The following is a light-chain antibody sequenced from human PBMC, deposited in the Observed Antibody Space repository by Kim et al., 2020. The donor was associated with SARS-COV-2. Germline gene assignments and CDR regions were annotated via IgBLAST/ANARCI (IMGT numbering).Light chain of an antibody. V-gene: IGLV2-11*01. J-gene: IGLJ3*02. Sequence: QSALSQPRSVSGSPGQSVTISCTGTSSDVGGYNYVSWYQQDPGKAPKVMIYDVNKRPSGVPDRFSGSKSGNTASLTISGLQSEDEADYYCCSYAGSFTSLFGGGTKVTVL. CDR3: CSYAGSFTSL. CDR2: DVN. CDR1: SSDVGGYNY.